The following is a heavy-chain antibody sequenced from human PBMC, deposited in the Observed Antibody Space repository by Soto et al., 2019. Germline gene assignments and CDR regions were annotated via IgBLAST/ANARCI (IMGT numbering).Heavy chain of an antibody. CDR1: GFTFGSYA. D-gene: IGHD4-17*01. CDR2: ISDSGGST. Sequence: VQLLESGGGLVQPGGSLRLSCAASGFTFGSYAMTWVRQAPGKGLEWVSAISDSGGSTYYADSVKGRFTISRDNSKNNVYLQMNSLRAEDTAVYYCAKCRFMTTVRPFDYWGQGTLVTVSS. V-gene: IGHV3-23*01. CDR3: AKCRFMTTVRPFDY. J-gene: IGHJ4*02.